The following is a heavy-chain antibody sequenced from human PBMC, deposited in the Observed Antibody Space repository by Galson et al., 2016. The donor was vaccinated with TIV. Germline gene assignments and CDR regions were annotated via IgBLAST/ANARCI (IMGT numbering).Heavy chain of an antibody. CDR2: IYASGRS. Sequence: SETLSLTCTVSGGSIGSHYWSWIRQPPGKGPEWIAYIYASGRSNYNSYLKSRVSISVDTSMSQISLKVTSVTAADTAVYYCARDDTSIRGTNASDLWGQGTMVIVSS. D-gene: IGHD3-16*01. CDR3: ARDDTSIRGTNASDL. CDR1: GGSIGSHY. V-gene: IGHV4-4*09. J-gene: IGHJ3*01.